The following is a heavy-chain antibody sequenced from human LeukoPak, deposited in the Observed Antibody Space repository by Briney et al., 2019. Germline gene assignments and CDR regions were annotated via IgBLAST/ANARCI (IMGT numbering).Heavy chain of an antibody. CDR2: IKQDGSEK. D-gene: IGHD2-15*01. Sequence: GGSLRLSGAASGFTFSSYWMNWARQAPGKGLEWVANIKQDGSEKCYVDSVKGRFTISRDNAKNSLYLQMNSLRAEDTAVYYCARDRWELLSNSYHYCGLDVWGQGTTVTVSS. CDR3: ARDRWELLSNSYHYCGLDV. J-gene: IGHJ6*02. CDR1: GFTFSSYW. V-gene: IGHV3-7*01.